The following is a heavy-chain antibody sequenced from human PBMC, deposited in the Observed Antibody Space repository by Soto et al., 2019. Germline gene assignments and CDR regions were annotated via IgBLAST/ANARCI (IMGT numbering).Heavy chain of an antibody. CDR3: TTDLGSSWYYYYYGMDV. CDR2: IKSKTDGGTT. J-gene: IGHJ6*02. Sequence: EVQLVESGGGLVKPGGSLRLSCAASGFTFSNAWMNWVRQAPGKGLEWVGRIKSKTDGGTTDYAAPVKGRFTISRDDSKNTLYLQMNSMKTGATGVYYCTTDLGSSWYYYYYGMDVWGQGTTVTVSS. D-gene: IGHD6-13*01. CDR1: GFTFSNAW. V-gene: IGHV3-15*07.